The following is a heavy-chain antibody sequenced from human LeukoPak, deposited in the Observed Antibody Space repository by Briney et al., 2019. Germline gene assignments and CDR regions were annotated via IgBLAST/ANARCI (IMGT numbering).Heavy chain of an antibody. V-gene: IGHV3-7*01. CDR1: GCTFSGYW. CDR3: AGQGPRFDP. Sequence: GGSLRLSCAASGCTFSGYWMSWVRQAPGKGMEWVSNIKEDGSEKYYVDSVKGRFTISRDNAKNPLYLQMNSLRVEDTAVYYCAGQGPRFDPWGQGTLVTVSS. CDR2: IKEDGSEK. J-gene: IGHJ5*02.